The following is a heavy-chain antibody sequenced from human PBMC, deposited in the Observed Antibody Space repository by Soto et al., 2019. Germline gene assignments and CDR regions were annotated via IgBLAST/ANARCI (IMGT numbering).Heavy chain of an antibody. CDR1: GFTFSSYW. Sequence: GGSLRLSCAASGFTFSSYWMHWVRQAPGKGLVWVSRINSDGSSTSYADSVKGRFTISGDNAKNTLYLQMNSLRAEDTAVYYCARMYYYGSGSYRTFGYYYGMDVWGQGTTVTVSS. J-gene: IGHJ6*02. CDR2: INSDGSST. CDR3: ARMYYYGSGSYRTFGYYYGMDV. D-gene: IGHD3-10*01. V-gene: IGHV3-74*01.